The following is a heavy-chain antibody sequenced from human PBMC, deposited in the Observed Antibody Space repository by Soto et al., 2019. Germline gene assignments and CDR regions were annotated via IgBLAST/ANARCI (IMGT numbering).Heavy chain of an antibody. J-gene: IGHJ6*02. CDR3: ARGGSNYVGMDV. CDR1: GGSISSSSYS. Sequence: SETLSLTCTVSGGSISSSSYSWGWIRQPPGKGLEWIGSIYYSGSTYYNPSLKSRATISVDTSKNQFSLKLSSVTAADTAVYYCARGGSNYVGMDVWGQGTTVTVSS. V-gene: IGHV4-39*01. D-gene: IGHD3-10*01. CDR2: IYYSGST.